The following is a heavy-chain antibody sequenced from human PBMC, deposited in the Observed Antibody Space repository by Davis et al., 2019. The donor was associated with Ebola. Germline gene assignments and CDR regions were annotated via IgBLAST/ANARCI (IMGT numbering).Heavy chain of an antibody. CDR1: GFIFSSYA. Sequence: GESLKISCAASGFIFSSYAMSWVRQAPGKGLEWVSSTSVRSITYHADSVKGRFTISRDNSKNTLYLQMNSLRAEDTAVYYCAKVRPPTTVTTGWFDPWGQGTLFTVSS. D-gene: IGHD4-17*01. J-gene: IGHJ5*02. CDR3: AKVRPPTTVTTGWFDP. V-gene: IGHV3-23*01. CDR2: TSVRSIT.